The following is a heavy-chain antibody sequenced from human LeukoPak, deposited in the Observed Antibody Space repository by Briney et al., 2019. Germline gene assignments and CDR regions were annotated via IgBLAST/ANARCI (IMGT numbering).Heavy chain of an antibody. CDR2: VFHRGTT. J-gene: IGHJ4*02. CDR3: ASYDSSAYSLNF. V-gene: IGHV4-38-2*02. Sequence: SETLSLTCTVSGYSINSAFYWGWIRVPPGKGLEWIGSVFHRGTTYYNSSLKSRVNISIDTSKNQFSLKLNSVTAADTAVYYCASYDSSAYSLNFWGQGTLVTVSS. CDR1: GYSINSAFY. D-gene: IGHD3-22*01.